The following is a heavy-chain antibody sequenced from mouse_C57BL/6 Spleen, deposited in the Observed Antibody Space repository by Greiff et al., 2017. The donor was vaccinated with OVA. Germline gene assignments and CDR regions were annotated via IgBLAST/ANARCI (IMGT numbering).Heavy chain of an antibody. CDR2: IYPGDGDT. V-gene: IGHV1-82*01. J-gene: IGHJ4*01. CDR1: GYAFSSSW. Sequence: VKLVESGPELVKPGASVKISCKASGYAFSSSWMNWVKQRPGKGLEWIGRIYPGDGDTNYNGKFKGKATLTADKSSSTAYMQLSSLTSEDSAVYFCAREDYYGSSYDAMDYWGQGTSVTVSS. D-gene: IGHD1-1*01. CDR3: AREDYYGSSYDAMDY.